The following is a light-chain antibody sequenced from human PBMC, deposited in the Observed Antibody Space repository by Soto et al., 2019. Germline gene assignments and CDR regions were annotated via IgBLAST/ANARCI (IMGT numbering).Light chain of an antibody. J-gene: IGLJ2*01. CDR2: LNSDGSH. V-gene: IGLV4-69*01. CDR1: SGHSSYA. CDR3: QTWGTGIQV. Sequence: QLVLTQLPSASASLGASVKLTCTLSSGHSSYAIAWHQQQPEKGPRYLMKLNSDGSHSQGDGIPDRFSGSSSGAERYLTISSLQSEDEADYYCQTWGTGIQVFGGGTKLTVL.